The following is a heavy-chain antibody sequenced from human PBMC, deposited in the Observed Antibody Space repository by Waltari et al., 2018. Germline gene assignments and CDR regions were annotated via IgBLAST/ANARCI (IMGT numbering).Heavy chain of an antibody. D-gene: IGHD3-3*01. V-gene: IGHV3-48*03. Sequence: EVQLVESGGGLVQPGGSLRLSCAAPGFPFSSYEMNWVPQAPGKGLEWVSYMSSSGSTIYYADSVKGRFTISRDNAKDALYLQMNSLRAEDTAVYYCARGLSDFWSGYYPFDYWGQGTLVTVSS. CDR1: GFPFSSYE. CDR3: ARGLSDFWSGYYPFDY. J-gene: IGHJ4*02. CDR2: MSSSGSTI.